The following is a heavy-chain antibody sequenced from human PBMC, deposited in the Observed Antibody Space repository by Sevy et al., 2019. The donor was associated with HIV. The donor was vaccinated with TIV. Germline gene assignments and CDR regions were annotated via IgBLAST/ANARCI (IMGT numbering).Heavy chain of an antibody. V-gene: IGHV5-51*01. CDR3: ARHFGGGYYYYYMDV. D-gene: IGHD2-15*01. J-gene: IGHJ6*03. CDR1: GYSFTSYW. Sequence: GESLKISCKGSGYSFTSYWIGWVRQMPGKGLEWMGIIYPGDSDTRYSPSFQGQVTISADKSISTAYLQWSSLKASDTAMDYCARHFGGGYYYYYMDVWGKGTTVTVSS. CDR2: IYPGDSDT.